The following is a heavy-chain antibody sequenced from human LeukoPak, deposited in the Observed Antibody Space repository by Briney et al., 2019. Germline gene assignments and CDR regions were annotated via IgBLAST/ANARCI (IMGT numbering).Heavy chain of an antibody. CDR1: GDSVSSNSAA. Sequence: SQTLSLTCAISGDSVSSNSAAWNWIRQSPSRGLEWLGRTYYRSKWYNDYAVSVKSRITINPDTSKSQFSLQLNSVTPEDTAVYYCARGGQGDGYSADEAFDIWGQGTMVTVS. CDR3: ARGGQGDGYSADEAFDI. CDR2: TYYRSKWYN. D-gene: IGHD5-18*01. J-gene: IGHJ3*02. V-gene: IGHV6-1*01.